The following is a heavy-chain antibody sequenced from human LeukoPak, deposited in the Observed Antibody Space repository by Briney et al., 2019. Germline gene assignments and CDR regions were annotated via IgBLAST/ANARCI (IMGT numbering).Heavy chain of an antibody. Sequence: GASVKVSCKASGYTFTSYDINWVRQATGQGLEWMGWMNLKSGNTGYTQKVQGRVTMTRDTSISTAYMELSSLRSEDTAMYYCARVNGDIDYWGQGTLVTVSS. J-gene: IGHJ4*02. D-gene: IGHD4-17*01. CDR3: ARVNGDIDY. V-gene: IGHV1-8*01. CDR1: GYTFTSYD. CDR2: MNLKSGNT.